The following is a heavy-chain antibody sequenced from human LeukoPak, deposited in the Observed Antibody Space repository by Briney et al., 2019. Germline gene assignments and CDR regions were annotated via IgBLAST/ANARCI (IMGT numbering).Heavy chain of an antibody. D-gene: IGHD6-19*01. CDR1: GFTFSNAW. CDR2: IKSKTDGGTT. Sequence: GGSLRLSCAASGFTFSNAWMSWVRQAPGKGLEWVGRIKSKTDGGTTDYGAPVKGRFTISRNDSKNTLYLQMNSLRAEDTAVYYCARDPARPRIAVAGTDYWGQGTLVTVSS. CDR3: ARDPARPRIAVAGTDY. V-gene: IGHV3-15*01. J-gene: IGHJ4*02.